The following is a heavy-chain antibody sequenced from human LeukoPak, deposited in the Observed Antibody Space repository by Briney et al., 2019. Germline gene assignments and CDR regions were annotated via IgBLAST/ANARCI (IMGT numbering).Heavy chain of an antibody. D-gene: IGHD1-26*01. J-gene: IGHJ5*02. CDR2: IYPGDSDT. Sequence: GESLKISCKVSGYSFTTYWIAWVRQMPGKGLEWMGIIYPGDSDTRYSPSFQGQVTISADKSINTAYLQWSSLKASDTAIYYCARCSPSSGSFYGWFDPWGQGTLVTVSS. V-gene: IGHV5-51*01. CDR3: ARCSPSSGSFYGWFDP. CDR1: GYSFTTYW.